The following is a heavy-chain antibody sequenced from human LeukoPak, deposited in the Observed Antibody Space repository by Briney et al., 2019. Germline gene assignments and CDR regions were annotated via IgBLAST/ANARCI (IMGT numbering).Heavy chain of an antibody. CDR3: ARANHEISVDY. V-gene: IGHV3-48*03. D-gene: IGHD1-14*01. CDR2: ISSSGSTI. CDR1: GFTFSSYE. Sequence: GGSLRLSCAASGFTFSSYEMNWVRQAPGKGLEWVSYISSSGSTIYYADSVKGRFTISRDNAKNSLYLQMNSLRAEDTAVYYCARANHEISVDYWGQGTLVTVSS. J-gene: IGHJ4*02.